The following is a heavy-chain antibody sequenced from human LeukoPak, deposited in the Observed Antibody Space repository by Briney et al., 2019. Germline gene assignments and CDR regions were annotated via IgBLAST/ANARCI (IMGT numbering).Heavy chain of an antibody. CDR2: ISYDGSNK. D-gene: IGHD3-3*01. Sequence: GGSLRLSCAASGFTFSSYGMHWVRQAPGKGLEWVAVISYDGSNKYYADPVKGRFTISRDNSKNTLYLQMNSLRAEDTAVYYCAKEESGPDAFDIWGQGTMVTVSS. CDR3: AKEESGPDAFDI. J-gene: IGHJ3*02. V-gene: IGHV3-30*18. CDR1: GFTFSSYG.